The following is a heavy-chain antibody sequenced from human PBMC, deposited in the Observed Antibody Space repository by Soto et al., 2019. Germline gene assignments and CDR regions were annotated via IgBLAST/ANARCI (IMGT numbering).Heavy chain of an antibody. CDR2: IHYSGGA. CDR3: ARGFSNYGGYYVDY. D-gene: IGHD3-10*01. J-gene: IGHJ4*02. V-gene: IGHV4-31*02. Sequence: SETLSLTCIVSDGAISSGAYYLSWIRQHPGTGLEWIGYIHYSGGAYYNPSLKSRAAVSVDTSRNHFSLKLSSVTAADTAIYYCARGFSNYGGYYVDYSGQGTLVTVSS. CDR1: DGAISSGAYY.